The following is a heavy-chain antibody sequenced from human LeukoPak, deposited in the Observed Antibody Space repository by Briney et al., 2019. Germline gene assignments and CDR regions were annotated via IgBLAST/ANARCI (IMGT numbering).Heavy chain of an antibody. D-gene: IGHD1-26*01. CDR1: GFTFSVCW. CDR2: IKPDGSDK. Sequence: PGGSLRLSCAASGFTFSVCWMSWVRQAPGRGLEWVANIKPDGSDKYYVDSVKGRFTISRDNAKNSLYLQMNSLRAEDTAVYYCGRQGGLWGQGTLVTVSS. CDR3: GRQGGL. J-gene: IGHJ4*02. V-gene: IGHV3-7*05.